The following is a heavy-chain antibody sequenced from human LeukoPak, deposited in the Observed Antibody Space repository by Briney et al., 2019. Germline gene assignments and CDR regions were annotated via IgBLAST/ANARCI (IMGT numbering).Heavy chain of an antibody. V-gene: IGHV3-73*01. Sequence: PGGSLRLSCAASGFTFSSYEMNWVRQASGKGLEWVGRIRSKANSYATAYAASVKGRFTISRDDSKNTAYLQMNSLRAEDTAVYYCAKIPQVATVTVPYFDHWGQGTLVTVSS. CDR2: IRSKANSYAT. CDR1: GFTFSSYE. D-gene: IGHD2-21*01. CDR3: AKIPQVATVTVPYFDH. J-gene: IGHJ4*02.